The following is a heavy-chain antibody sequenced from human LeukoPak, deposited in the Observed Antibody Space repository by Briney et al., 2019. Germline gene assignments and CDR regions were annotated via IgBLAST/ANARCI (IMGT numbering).Heavy chain of an antibody. Sequence: TSETLSLTCTVSDDSITMYYWTWIRQPPGKGLEWIGYVDHTGSTKFNPSLNGRVSISRDTSNNFFSLRLRSVTAADTAVYFCARGRVSSSTWYSTYYYFFYMDFWGKGTTVTVSS. V-gene: IGHV4-59*01. CDR1: DDSITMYY. J-gene: IGHJ6*03. CDR3: ARGRVSSSTWYSTYYYFFYMDF. CDR2: VDHTGST. D-gene: IGHD4-11*01.